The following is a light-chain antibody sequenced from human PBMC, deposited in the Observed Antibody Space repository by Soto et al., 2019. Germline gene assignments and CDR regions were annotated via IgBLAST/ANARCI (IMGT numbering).Light chain of an antibody. Sequence: VMKQSPATLSVSPGEGATLSCRASQSVSSSLAWYQQKTGQAPRLLISGASIRATGIPDRFSGSGSETDFTLIISRLEPEDFALYYCQQYGSSAPITFGQGTRLEIK. CDR2: GAS. J-gene: IGKJ5*01. CDR1: QSVSSS. CDR3: QQYGSSAPIT. V-gene: IGKV3-20*01.